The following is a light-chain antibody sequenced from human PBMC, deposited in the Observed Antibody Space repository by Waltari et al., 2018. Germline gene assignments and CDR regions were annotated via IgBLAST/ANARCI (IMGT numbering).Light chain of an antibody. J-gene: IGKJ4*01. V-gene: IGKV1-33*01. Sequence: DIQMPQSPSSLSASVGDRVTITCQANQDIYNSLNWYQQKPWKAPNLLIYGASNLEPGVPSRFSGSGSGTHFTFTISSLQPDDFATYYCQQYDTPLSFGGGTKVAIK. CDR1: QDIYNS. CDR3: QQYDTPLS. CDR2: GAS.